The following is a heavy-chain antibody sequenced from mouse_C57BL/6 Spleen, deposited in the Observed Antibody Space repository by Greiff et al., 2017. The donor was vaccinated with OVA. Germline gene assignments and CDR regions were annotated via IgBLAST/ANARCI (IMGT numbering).Heavy chain of an antibody. CDR3: ARGYYGSSSYYYAMGD. J-gene: IGHJ4*01. V-gene: IGHV1-80*01. CDR2: IYPGDGDT. D-gene: IGHD1-1*01. CDR1: GYAFSSYW. Sequence: VQLQQSGAELVKPGASVKISCKASGYAFSSYWMNWVKQRPGKGLEWIGQIYPGDGDTNYNGKFKGKATLTADKSSSTAYMQLSSLTSEDSAVYVCARGYYGSSSYYYAMGDWGQGTSVSASS.